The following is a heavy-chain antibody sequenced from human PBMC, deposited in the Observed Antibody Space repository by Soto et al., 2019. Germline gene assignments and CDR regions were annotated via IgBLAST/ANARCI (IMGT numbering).Heavy chain of an antibody. J-gene: IGHJ4*02. CDR3: ARGDRIRDFDWSILYGLDY. D-gene: IGHD3-9*01. Sequence: ASVKVSCKASGYTFTSYYMHWVRQAPGQGLEWMGIINPSGGSTSYAQKFQGRVTMTRDTSTSTVYMELSSLRSEDTAVYYCARGDRIRDFDWSILYGLDYWGQGTLVTVSS. V-gene: IGHV1-46*03. CDR1: GYTFTSYY. CDR2: INPSGGST.